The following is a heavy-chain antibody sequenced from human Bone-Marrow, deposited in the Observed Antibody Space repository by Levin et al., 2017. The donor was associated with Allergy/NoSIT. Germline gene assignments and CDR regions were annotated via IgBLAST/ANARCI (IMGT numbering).Heavy chain of an antibody. V-gene: IGHV3-23*01. D-gene: IGHD2-2*02. CDR2: ISGSGGST. CDR3: AKVVLGYCSSTSCYTSSPADYGMDV. Sequence: PGGSLRLSCAASGFTFSSYAMSWVRQAPGKGLEWVSAISGSGGSTYYADSVKGRFTISRDNSKNTLYLQMNSLRAEDTAVYYCAKVVLGYCSSTSCYTSSPADYGMDVWGQGTTVTVSS. J-gene: IGHJ6*02. CDR1: GFTFSSYA.